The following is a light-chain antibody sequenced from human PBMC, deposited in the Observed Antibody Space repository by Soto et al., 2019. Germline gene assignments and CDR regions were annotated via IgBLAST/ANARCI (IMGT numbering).Light chain of an antibody. V-gene: IGKV3-20*01. CDR1: QSVGSAY. J-gene: IGKJ2*01. CDR3: KQYDSSHQWGYT. Sequence: EFVLTQSPDTLSLSPGERATLSCRASQSVGSAYIAWYQQKPGQAPRLLISGASKRATGIPDRFSGSGSGTDFTLTISRLEPEDFAVYYCKQYDSSHQWGYTFGQGTKLEIK. CDR2: GAS.